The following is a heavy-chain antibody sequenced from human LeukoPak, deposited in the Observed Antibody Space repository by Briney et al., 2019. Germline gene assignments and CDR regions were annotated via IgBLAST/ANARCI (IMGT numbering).Heavy chain of an antibody. V-gene: IGHV3-23*01. CDR3: AKGLNYSNFLYHYYMDV. CDR2: ISGSGGST. D-gene: IGHD4-11*01. J-gene: IGHJ6*03. CDR1: GFTFSSYA. Sequence: GGSLRLSCAASGFTFSSYAMSWVRQAPGKGLEWVSAISGSGGSTYYADSVKGRFTISRDNSKNTLYLQMNSLRAEDTAVYYCAKGLNYSNFLYHYYMDVWGKGTTVTVSS.